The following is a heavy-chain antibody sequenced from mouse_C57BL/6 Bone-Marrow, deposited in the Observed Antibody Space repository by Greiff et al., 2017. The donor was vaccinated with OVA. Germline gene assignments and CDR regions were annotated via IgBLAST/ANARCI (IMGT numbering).Heavy chain of an antibody. CDR2: IHPSDSDT. V-gene: IGHV1-74*01. J-gene: IGHJ1*03. CDR3: AIGTVVAPRFDV. CDR1: GYTFTSYW. D-gene: IGHD1-1*01. Sequence: QVHVKQPGAELVKPGASVKVSCKASGYTFTSYWMHWVKQRPGQGLEWIGRIHPSDSDTNYNQKFKGKATLTVDKSSSTAYMQLSSLTSEDSAVYYCAIGTVVAPRFDVWGTGTTVTVSS.